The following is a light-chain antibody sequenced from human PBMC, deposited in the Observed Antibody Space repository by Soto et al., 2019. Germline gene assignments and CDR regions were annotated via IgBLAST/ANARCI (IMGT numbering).Light chain of an antibody. CDR1: HNIFIW. Sequence: DIQMTQSPSTLSASVGDTVTITCRASHNIFIWLAWYQHKPGKAPKLLIFDASSLHAGVPSRFSGSKSGTEFTLTISSLQPDDFATYYCQQYHSYRWTFGQGTKVDIK. CDR3: QQYHSYRWT. J-gene: IGKJ1*01. V-gene: IGKV1-5*01. CDR2: DAS.